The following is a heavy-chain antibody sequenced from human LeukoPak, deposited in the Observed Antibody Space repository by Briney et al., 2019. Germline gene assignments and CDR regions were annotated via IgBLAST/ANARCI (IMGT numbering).Heavy chain of an antibody. CDR3: ARGSRLDPFDY. V-gene: IGHV3-21*01. Sequence: GGSLRLSCAASGFTFSSYSMNWVRQAPGKGLEWVSSISSSSSYIYYADSVKGRFTISRDNAKNSLYLQMNSLRAKDTAVYYCARGSRLDPFDYWGQGTLVTVSS. D-gene: IGHD3-9*01. CDR1: GFTFSSYS. J-gene: IGHJ4*02. CDR2: ISSSSSYI.